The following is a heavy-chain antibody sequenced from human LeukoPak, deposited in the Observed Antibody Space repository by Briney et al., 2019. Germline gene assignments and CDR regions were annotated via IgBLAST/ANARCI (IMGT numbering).Heavy chain of an antibody. D-gene: IGHD6-13*01. Sequence: GASVKVSCKASGYTFTGYYMHWVRQAPGQGLEWRGWINPNIGGTNYAQKFQGRVTMTRDTSISAAYMELSRLRSDDTAVYYCATLHGGWIAAAGRGHTRHLLGYYYGMDVWGQGTTVTVSS. V-gene: IGHV1-2*02. CDR3: ATLHGGWIAAAGRGHTRHLLGYYYGMDV. CDR1: GYTFTGYY. CDR2: INPNIGGT. J-gene: IGHJ6*02.